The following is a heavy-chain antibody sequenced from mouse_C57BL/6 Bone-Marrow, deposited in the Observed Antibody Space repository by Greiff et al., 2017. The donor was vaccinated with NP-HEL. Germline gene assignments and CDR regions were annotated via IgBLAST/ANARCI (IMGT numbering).Heavy chain of an antibody. D-gene: IGHD1-1*01. CDR1: GFTFTDYY. CDR3: ARYGVVATDFDY. Sequence: EVMLVESGGGLVQPGGSLSLSCAASGFTFTDYYMSWVRQPPGKALEWLGFIRNKANGYTSEYSASVKVRFTISRDNSQSILYLQMNALRAEDSATYYCARYGVVATDFDYWGKGTTLTVSS. V-gene: IGHV7-3*01. CDR2: IRNKANGYTS. J-gene: IGHJ2*01.